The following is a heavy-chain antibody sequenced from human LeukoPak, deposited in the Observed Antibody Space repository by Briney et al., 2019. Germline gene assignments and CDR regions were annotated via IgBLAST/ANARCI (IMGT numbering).Heavy chain of an antibody. J-gene: IGHJ3*02. V-gene: IGHV3-30*18. CDR2: ISYDGSNK. CDR1: GFTFSSYG. CDR3: AKDPLRFGEDGAFDI. Sequence: RGSLRLSCAASGFTFSSYGMHWVRQAPGKGLEWVAVISYDGSNKYYADSVKGRFTISRDNSKDTLYLQMNSLRAEDTAVYYCAKDPLRFGEDGAFDIWGQGTMVTVSS. D-gene: IGHD3-10*01.